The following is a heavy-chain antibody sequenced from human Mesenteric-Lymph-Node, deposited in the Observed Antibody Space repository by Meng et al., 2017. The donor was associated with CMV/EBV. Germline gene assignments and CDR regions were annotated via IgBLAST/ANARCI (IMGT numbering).Heavy chain of an antibody. CDR2: IYHGGST. CDR3: AREGYCSSTSCISNWFDP. J-gene: IGHJ5*02. CDR1: GYSISSGYY. D-gene: IGHD2-2*01. Sequence: GSLRLSCTVSGYSISSGYYWGWIRQPPGKGLEWIGSIYHGGSTYYNPSLKSRVTISVDTSKNQFSLKLSSVTAADTAVYYCAREGYCSSTSCISNWFDPWGQGTLVTVSS. V-gene: IGHV4-38-2*02.